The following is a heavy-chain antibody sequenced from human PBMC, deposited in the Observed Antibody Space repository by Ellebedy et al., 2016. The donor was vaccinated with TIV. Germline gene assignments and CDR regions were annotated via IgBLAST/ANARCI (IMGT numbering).Heavy chain of an antibody. CDR2: IDPTDSYI. J-gene: IGHJ5*02. CDR1: ENIFTTNW. Sequence: RESLKISCKGSENIFTTNWIHWVRQMPGKGLEWMGRIDPTDSYINYGPSFQGHVAISADKSINTAYLQWSSLKASDTAIYYCATSDNLESSVSARLDLWGQGTLVTVSS. CDR3: ATSDNLESSVSARLDL. V-gene: IGHV5-10-1*01. D-gene: IGHD3-22*01.